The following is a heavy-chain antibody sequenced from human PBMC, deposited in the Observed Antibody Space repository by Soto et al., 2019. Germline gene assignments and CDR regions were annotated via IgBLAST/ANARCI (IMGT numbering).Heavy chain of an antibody. V-gene: IGHV3-74*01. J-gene: IGHJ5*02. CDR1: GFTFSSYW. CDR2: INSDGSST. CDR3: GSGYDSPRFDP. Sequence: GGSLRLSCAASGFTFSSYWMHWVRQAPGKGLVWVSRINSDGSSTSYADSVKGRFTISRDNAKNTLYLQMNSLRAEDTAVYYCGSGYDSPRFDPWGQGTLVTVSS. D-gene: IGHD5-12*01.